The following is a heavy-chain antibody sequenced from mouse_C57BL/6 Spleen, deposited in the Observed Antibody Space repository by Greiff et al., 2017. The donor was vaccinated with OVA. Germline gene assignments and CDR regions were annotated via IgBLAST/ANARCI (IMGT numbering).Heavy chain of an antibody. CDR1: GYTFTSYW. CDR3: ARRDYYGNYFDY. D-gene: IGHD2-1*01. J-gene: IGHJ2*01. CDR2: IDPSDSDT. Sequence: VQLQQSGAELVRPGSSVKLSCKASGYTFTSYWMHWVKQRPIQGLEWIGNIDPSDSDTHYNQKFKDKATLTVDKSSSTAYMQLSSLTSEDSAVYYCARRDYYGNYFDYWGQGTTLTVSS. V-gene: IGHV1-52*01.